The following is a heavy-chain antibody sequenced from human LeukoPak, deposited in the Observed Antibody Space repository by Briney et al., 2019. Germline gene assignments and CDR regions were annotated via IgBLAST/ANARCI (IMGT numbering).Heavy chain of an antibody. Sequence: ASVKVSCKASGGTFSSYATSWVRQAPGQGLEWMGGIIPIFGTANYAQKFQGRVTITADESTSTAYMELSSLRFEDTAVYYCARARSGWYGTDYWGQGTLVTVSS. J-gene: IGHJ4*02. V-gene: IGHV1-69*13. CDR3: ARARSGWYGTDY. CDR1: GGTFSSYA. CDR2: IIPIFGTA. D-gene: IGHD6-19*01.